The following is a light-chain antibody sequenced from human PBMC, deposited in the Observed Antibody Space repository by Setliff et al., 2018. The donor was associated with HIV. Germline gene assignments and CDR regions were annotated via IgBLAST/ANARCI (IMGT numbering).Light chain of an antibody. CDR2: EVS. J-gene: IGLJ1*01. V-gene: IGLV2-8*01. Sequence: QSALAQPASVSGSPGQSITISCTGTSNDVGYYNRVSWYQQYPGKAPKVMIYEVSKRPSGVPDRFSGSKSGNTASLTVSGLQAEDEADYYCGSYAGTNNNLYVFGTGTKVT. CDR3: GSYAGTNNNLYV. CDR1: SNDVGYYNR.